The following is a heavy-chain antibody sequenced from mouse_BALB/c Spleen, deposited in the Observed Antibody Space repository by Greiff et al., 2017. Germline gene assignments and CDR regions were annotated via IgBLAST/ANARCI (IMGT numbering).Heavy chain of an antibody. V-gene: IGHV5-6-5*01. CDR2: ISSGGST. Sequence: DVMLVESGGGLVKPGGSLKLSCAASGFTFSSYAMSWVRQTPEKRLEWVASISSGGSTYYPDSVKGRFTISRDNARNILYLQMSSLRSEDTAMYYCGRGYGSSYFDYWGQGTTLTVSS. CDR1: GFTFSSYA. D-gene: IGHD1-1*01. CDR3: GRGYGSSYFDY. J-gene: IGHJ2*01.